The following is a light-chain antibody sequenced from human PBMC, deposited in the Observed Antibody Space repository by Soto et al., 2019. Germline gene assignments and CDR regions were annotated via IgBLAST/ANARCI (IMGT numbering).Light chain of an antibody. CDR3: MQGTHWPQT. Sequence: DVVMTQTPLSLSVAPGQPASISCKSSQSLVHSDGTTYYLNWFQQRPGQSPRRLIYKVSYRDSGVPDRFSGSGSGTDFTLQISRVEAEDVGVYYCMQGTHWPQTFGQGTKVDIK. V-gene: IGKV2-30*02. J-gene: IGKJ1*01. CDR2: KVS. CDR1: QSLVHSDGTTY.